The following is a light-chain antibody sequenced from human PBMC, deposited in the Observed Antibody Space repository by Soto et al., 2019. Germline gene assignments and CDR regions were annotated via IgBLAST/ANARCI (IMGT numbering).Light chain of an antibody. Sequence: EIVMTQSPATLSVSPGERATLSCRASQSVSSNLAWYQQKPGQAPRLLIYSASTMPTGIPARFSGSGSGTEFTLTISSLQSEDFAVYYCQQYNNWPITFGQGTRLEIK. J-gene: IGKJ5*01. CDR2: SAS. CDR3: QQYNNWPIT. CDR1: QSVSSN. V-gene: IGKV3-15*01.